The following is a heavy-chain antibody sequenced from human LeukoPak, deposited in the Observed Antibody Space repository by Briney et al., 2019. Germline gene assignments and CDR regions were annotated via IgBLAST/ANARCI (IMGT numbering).Heavy chain of an antibody. D-gene: IGHD2-2*01. CDR2: ISGSGGST. Sequence: PGGSLRLSCAASGFTFSSYAMSWVRQAPGKGLEWVSAISGSGGSTYYADSVKGRFTISRDNSKNTLYLQMNSLRAEDTAVYYCAKDQGPVPAAMYYYYYGMDVWGRGTTVTVSS. J-gene: IGHJ6*02. V-gene: IGHV3-23*01. CDR1: GFTFSSYA. CDR3: AKDQGPVPAAMYYYYYGMDV.